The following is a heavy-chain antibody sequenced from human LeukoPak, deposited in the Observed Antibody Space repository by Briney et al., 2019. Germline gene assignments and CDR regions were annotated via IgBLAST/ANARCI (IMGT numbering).Heavy chain of an antibody. CDR2: IYPADSVT. V-gene: IGHV5-51*01. J-gene: IGHJ4*02. D-gene: IGHD6-13*01. Sequence: PGESPKISCKTSGYSFSYFWIGWVRQRPGKGLEWMGIIYPADSVTRYSPSFEGQVAISADKSITTAYLKWGSLRASDTAMYYCAVANEEAGSFDYWGQGTLVTVS. CDR1: GYSFSYFW. CDR3: AVANEEAGSFDY.